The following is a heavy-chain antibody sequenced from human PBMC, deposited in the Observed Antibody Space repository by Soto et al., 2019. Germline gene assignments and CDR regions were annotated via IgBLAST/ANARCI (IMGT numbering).Heavy chain of an antibody. D-gene: IGHD1-26*01. CDR1: GYSFGLYW. Sequence: PGESLKISCKGSGYSFGLYWIAWVRQMPGKGLEWMGRIDPSDGYTNYSPSFRGHVTISVDTSISTAYLQWSNLKASDTAIYYCAKRFSFNIEGAFSAFDVWGQGTMVTVS. V-gene: IGHV5-10-1*01. CDR2: IDPSDGYT. J-gene: IGHJ3*01. CDR3: AKRFSFNIEGAFSAFDV.